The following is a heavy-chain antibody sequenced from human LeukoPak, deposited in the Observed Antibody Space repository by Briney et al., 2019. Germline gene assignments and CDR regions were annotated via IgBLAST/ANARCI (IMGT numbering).Heavy chain of an antibody. V-gene: IGHV3-23*01. D-gene: IGHD2-21*02. CDR2: ISGSGGST. CDR1: GFTFSSYA. J-gene: IGHJ3*02. Sequence: GSLRLSCAASGFTFSSYAMSWVRQAPGKGLEWVSAISGSGGSTYYADSVKGRFIISRDNSKNTLYLQMNSLRAEDTAVYYCAKDCGGGDCPDAFDIWGQGTMVTVSS. CDR3: AKDCGGGDCPDAFDI.